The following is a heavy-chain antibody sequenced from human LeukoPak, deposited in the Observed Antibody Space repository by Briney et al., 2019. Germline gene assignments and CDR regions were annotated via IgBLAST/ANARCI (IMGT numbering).Heavy chain of an antibody. CDR2: INSDGSST. D-gene: IGHD3-9*01. V-gene: IGHV3-74*01. CDR3: ASIGDRRFVRDILTGYPY. CDR1: GFTFSSYW. Sequence: GGSLRLSCAASGFTFSSYWMHWVRQAPGKGLVWVSRINSDGSSTSYADSVKGRFTISRDNAKNTLYLQMNSLRAEDTAVYYCASIGDRRFVRDILTGYPYWGQGTLVTVSS. J-gene: IGHJ4*02.